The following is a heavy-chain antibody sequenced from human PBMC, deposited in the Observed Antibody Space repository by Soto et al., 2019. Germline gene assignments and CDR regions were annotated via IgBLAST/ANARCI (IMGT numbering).Heavy chain of an antibody. Sequence: SETLSLTCAVYGGSFSCYYWTWIRQPPGTGLEWIGEINHGGGANYNPSLKSRVSFSMDPSKNQFSLKLNSVMAADTAVYYCAGYSNSWSKYVKHWGRGSLVTVSS. CDR1: GGSFSCYY. CDR3: AGYSNSWSKYVKH. V-gene: IGHV4-34*01. D-gene: IGHD6-13*01. J-gene: IGHJ1*01. CDR2: INHGGGA.